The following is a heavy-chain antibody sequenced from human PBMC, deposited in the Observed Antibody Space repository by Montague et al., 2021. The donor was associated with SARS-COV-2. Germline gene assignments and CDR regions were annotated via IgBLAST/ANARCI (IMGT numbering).Heavy chain of an antibody. V-gene: IGHV3-7*03. Sequence: SLRLSCAASGFTFSSYWMSWVRQAPGKGLEWVANIKQDGSEKYYVDSVKGRFTISRDNAKNSLYLQMNSLRAEDTAVYYCARDLGAVVVAAIKYYYYGMDVWGQGTTVTVS. J-gene: IGHJ6*02. CDR1: GFTFSSYW. CDR2: IKQDGSEK. CDR3: ARDLGAVVVAAIKYYYYGMDV. D-gene: IGHD2-15*01.